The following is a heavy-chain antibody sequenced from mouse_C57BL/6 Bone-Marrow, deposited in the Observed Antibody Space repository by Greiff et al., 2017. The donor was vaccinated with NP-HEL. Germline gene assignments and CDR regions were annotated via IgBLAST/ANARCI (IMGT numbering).Heavy chain of an antibody. CDR3: ARTRDYGSSYGLFFAY. Sequence: VKLVESGPGLVQPSQSLSITCTVSGFSLTSYGVHWVRQSPGKGLEWLGVIWSGGSTDYNAAFISRLSISKDNSKSQVFFKMNSLQADDTAIYYCARTRDYGSSYGLFFAYWGQGTLVTVSA. J-gene: IGHJ3*01. CDR1: GFSLTSYG. V-gene: IGHV2-2*01. D-gene: IGHD1-1*01. CDR2: IWSGGST.